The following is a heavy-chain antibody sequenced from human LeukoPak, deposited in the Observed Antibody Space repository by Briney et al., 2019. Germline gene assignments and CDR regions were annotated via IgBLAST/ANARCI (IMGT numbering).Heavy chain of an antibody. Sequence: SETLSLTCAVSGYSISSGYYWGWIRHPPGKGLEWIGSIYHSRSTYYNPSLKIRFTITGDTFKNQFSLKLSSVTAADTAVYYCARHVISYYGSGSLHWFDPWGQGTMVTVSS. J-gene: IGHJ5*02. CDR1: GYSISSGYY. CDR2: IYHSRST. CDR3: ARHVISYYGSGSLHWFDP. V-gene: IGHV4-38-2*01. D-gene: IGHD3-10*01.